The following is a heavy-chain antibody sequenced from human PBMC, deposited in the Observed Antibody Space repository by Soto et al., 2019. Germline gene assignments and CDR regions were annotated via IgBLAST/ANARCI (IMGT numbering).Heavy chain of an antibody. Sequence: GGSLRLSCAASGFTFSSYGMHWVRQAPGKGLEWVAVISYDGSNKYYADSVKGRFTISRDNSKNTLYLQMNSLRAEDTAVYYCAKNSGNWFDPWGQGNTVTVSS. CDR2: ISYDGSNK. CDR1: GFTFSSYG. CDR3: AKNSGNWFDP. V-gene: IGHV3-30*18. J-gene: IGHJ5*02. D-gene: IGHD1-26*01.